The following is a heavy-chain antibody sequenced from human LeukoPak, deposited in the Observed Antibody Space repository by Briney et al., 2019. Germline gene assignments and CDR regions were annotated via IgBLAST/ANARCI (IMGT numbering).Heavy chain of an antibody. Sequence: GESLRLSCAVSGFTLSSYSMSWVRQPAGKGLEWVSAVSAMGGSTYYADSVKGRFTISRDNSKNTLYLQMNSLRAEDTAVYYCAKDRGYCSSTSCYGPFDYWGQATLVTVSS. CDR1: GFTLSSYS. CDR3: AKDRGYCSSTSCYGPFDY. D-gene: IGHD2-2*01. J-gene: IGHJ4*02. CDR2: VSAMGGST. V-gene: IGHV3-23*01.